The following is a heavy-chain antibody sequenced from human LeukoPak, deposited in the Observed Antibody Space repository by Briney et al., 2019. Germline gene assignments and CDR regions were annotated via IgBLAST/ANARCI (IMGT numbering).Heavy chain of an antibody. CDR1: GGSISSYY. Sequence: TSGTLSLTCTVSGGSISSYYWSWIRQPPGKGLEWIGYIYYSGSTNYNPSLKSRVTISVDMSKNQFSLKLSSVTAADTAVYYCARRTGYYDGFDYWGQGTLVTVSS. D-gene: IGHD3/OR15-3a*01. CDR2: IYYSGST. CDR3: ARRTGYYDGFDY. J-gene: IGHJ4*02. V-gene: IGHV4-59*01.